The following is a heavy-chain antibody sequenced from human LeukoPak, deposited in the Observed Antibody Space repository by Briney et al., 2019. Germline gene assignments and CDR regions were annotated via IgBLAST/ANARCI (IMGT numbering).Heavy chain of an antibody. CDR3: ASSEGYYYDSSGLMGY. CDR2: IIPIPGIA. CDR1: GGTFSSYT. V-gene: IGHV1-69*02. D-gene: IGHD3-22*01. Sequence: GSSVEVSCKASGGTFSSYTISWVRQAPGQGLEWMGRIIPIPGIANYAQKFQGRVTITADKSTSTAYMELSSLRSEDTAVYYCASSEGYYYDSSGLMGYWGQGTLVTVSS. J-gene: IGHJ4*02.